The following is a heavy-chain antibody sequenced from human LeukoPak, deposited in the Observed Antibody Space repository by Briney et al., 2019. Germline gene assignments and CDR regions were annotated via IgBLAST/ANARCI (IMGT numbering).Heavy chain of an antibody. CDR3: VRIKFWNGYYDY. V-gene: IGHV4-31*03. D-gene: IGHD3-3*01. J-gene: IGHJ4*02. CDR2: VYYSGNT. CDR1: GGSINNADYY. Sequence: PSETLSLTCSVSGGSINNADYYWNWIRQRPGKGLEWIGYVYYSGNTYYNPSLKSRATISIDTSKNHFSLTLTSVTAADTAVYYCVRIKFWNGYYDYWGQGTLVTVSS.